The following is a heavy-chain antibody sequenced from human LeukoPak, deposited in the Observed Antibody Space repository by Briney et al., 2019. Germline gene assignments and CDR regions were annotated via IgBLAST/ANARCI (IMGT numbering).Heavy chain of an antibody. D-gene: IGHD6-19*01. J-gene: IGHJ6*03. CDR3: ATEYSSGYYYYYIDV. Sequence: PGGSLRLSCAASGFTFSAYGMHWVRQSPGKGLEWVTFIRYDGTNKYYTDSVKGRFTISRDNSKNTLYLQMNSLRAEDTAVYYCATEYSSGYYYYYIDVWGKGTTVSISS. V-gene: IGHV3-30*02. CDR1: GFTFSAYG. CDR2: IRYDGTNK.